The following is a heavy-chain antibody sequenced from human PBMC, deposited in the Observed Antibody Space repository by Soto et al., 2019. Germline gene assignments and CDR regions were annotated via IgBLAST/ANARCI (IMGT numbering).Heavy chain of an antibody. CDR3: ARDGGRGCPRCFDY. V-gene: IGHV4-4*07. CDR2: TYTGGTT. D-gene: IGHD6-19*01. J-gene: IGHJ4*02. CDR1: GDSISNYY. Sequence: PSETLSLTCTVSGDSISNYYWSWIRQPAGKGLQWIGRTYTGGTTTYNPSLKNRVTMSVDTSKNPLSLKLNSVTAADTALYYCARDGGRGCPRCFDYWGQGPLVTVSS.